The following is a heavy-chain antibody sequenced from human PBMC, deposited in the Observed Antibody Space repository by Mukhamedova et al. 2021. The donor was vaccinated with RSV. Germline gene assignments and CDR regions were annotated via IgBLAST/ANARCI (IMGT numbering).Heavy chain of an antibody. CDR2: ISGSGGGT. V-gene: IGHV3-23*01. D-gene: IGHD1-26*01. Sequence: APGKGLEWVSSISGSGGGTYYVDSVKGRFTISRDTSKTTLYLQMNSLRAEDTAIYYCAKDRPLSWGYYFDYWGQGTLVTVSS. CDR3: AKDRPLSWGYYFDY. J-gene: IGHJ4*02.